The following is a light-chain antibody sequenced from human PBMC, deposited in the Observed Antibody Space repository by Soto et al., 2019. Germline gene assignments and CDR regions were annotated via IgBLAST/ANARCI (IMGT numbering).Light chain of an antibody. Sequence: QSALTQPASESGSPGQSITISCTGTSSDVGGYNYVSWYQQHPGKAPKLMIYEVSNRPSGVSNRFSASKSGNTASLTISGLQAEDEADYYCSSYTSSSTYVFGTGTKVTVL. CDR2: EVS. J-gene: IGLJ1*01. V-gene: IGLV2-14*01. CDR3: SSYTSSSTYV. CDR1: SSDVGGYNY.